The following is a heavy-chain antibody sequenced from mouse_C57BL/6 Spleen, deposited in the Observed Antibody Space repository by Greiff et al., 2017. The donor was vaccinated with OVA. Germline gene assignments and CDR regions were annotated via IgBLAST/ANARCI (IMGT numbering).Heavy chain of an antibody. V-gene: IGHV5-17*01. CDR2: ISSGSSTI. CDR3: ARNYGSSLGYFDV. D-gene: IGHD1-1*01. J-gene: IGHJ1*03. Sequence: VHVKQSGGGLVKPGGSLKLSCAASGFTFSDYGMHWVRQAPEKGLEWVAYISSGSSTIYYADTVKGRFTISRDTAKNTLFLQMTSLRSEETAVYYCARNYGSSLGYFDVWGTGTTVTVSS. CDR1: GFTFSDYG.